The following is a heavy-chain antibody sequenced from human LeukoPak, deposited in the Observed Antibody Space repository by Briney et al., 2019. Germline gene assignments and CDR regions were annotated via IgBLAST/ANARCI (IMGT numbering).Heavy chain of an antibody. CDR2: TYYRANGYN. Sequence: SQTLSLTCAISGYSVSSYSAAWDWITQSPSRGLEWRVSTYYRANGYNDYAVSVKSRITLNPDTSKNQFSLQLNSVTPEDTAVYYCVRVRRIAVVSYYYYYMDVWGKGTTVTISS. V-gene: IGHV6-1*01. J-gene: IGHJ6*03. D-gene: IGHD5-18*01. CDR1: GYSVSSYSAA. CDR3: VRVRRIAVVSYYYYYMDV.